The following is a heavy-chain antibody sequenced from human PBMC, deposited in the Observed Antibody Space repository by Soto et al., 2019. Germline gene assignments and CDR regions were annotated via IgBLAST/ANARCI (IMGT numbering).Heavy chain of an antibody. CDR3: ARELDLEVVPAAMRDYYYYYYMDV. J-gene: IGHJ6*03. Sequence: PGGSLRLSCAASGFTFSSYSMNWVRQAPGKGLEWVSSISSSSSYIYYADSVKGRFTISRDNAKNSLYPQMNSLRAEDTAVYYCARELDLEVVPAAMRDYYYYYYMDVWGKGTTVTVSS. V-gene: IGHV3-21*01. D-gene: IGHD2-2*01. CDR2: ISSSSSYI. CDR1: GFTFSSYS.